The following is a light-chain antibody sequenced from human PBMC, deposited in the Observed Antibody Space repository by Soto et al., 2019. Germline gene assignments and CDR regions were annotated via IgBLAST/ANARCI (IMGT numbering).Light chain of an antibody. CDR2: LEGSGSY. CDR3: ETWDSNIRV. V-gene: IGLV4-60*03. Sequence: QPVLTQSSSASASLGSSVKLTCTLSSGHRSYIIAWHQQQPGKASRYLMKLEGSGSYNKGSGVPDRFSGSSSGADRYLTMSNLQSEDEADYYCETWDSNIRVFGGGTKLTVL. J-gene: IGLJ2*01. CDR1: SGHRSYI.